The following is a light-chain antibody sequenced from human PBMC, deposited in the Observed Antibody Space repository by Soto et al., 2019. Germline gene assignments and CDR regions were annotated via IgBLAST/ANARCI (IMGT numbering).Light chain of an antibody. Sequence: QSALTQPASVSGSLGQSITISCTGTSSDVGGYNYVSWYQQHPGKVPKLMIYEVNNRPSGVSNRFSGSKSGNTASLTISGLQAEDEADYYCCSYTSTSTRVFGTGTKVTVL. J-gene: IGLJ1*01. CDR1: SSDVGGYNY. CDR3: CSYTSTSTRV. CDR2: EVN. V-gene: IGLV2-14*01.